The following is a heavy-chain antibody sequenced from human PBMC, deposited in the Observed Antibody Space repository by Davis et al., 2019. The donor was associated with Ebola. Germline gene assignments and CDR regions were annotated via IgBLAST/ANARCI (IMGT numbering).Heavy chain of an antibody. CDR3: ARQWTLRDAFDV. CDR1: GGSFSGYY. D-gene: IGHD2-15*01. Sequence: MPSETLSLTCAVYGGSFSGYYWSWIRQPPGKGLEWIGYIYYSGAIYYSGTTNYNPSLKSRVTMSLDTSKNQFSLKLSSVTAADTAVYYCARQWTLRDAFDVWGQGTMVTVSS. J-gene: IGHJ3*01. CDR2: IYYSGAIYYSGTT. V-gene: IGHV4-59*08.